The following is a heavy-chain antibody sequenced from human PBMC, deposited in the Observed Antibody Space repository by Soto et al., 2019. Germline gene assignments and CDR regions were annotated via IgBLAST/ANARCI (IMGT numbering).Heavy chain of an antibody. Sequence: GGSLRLSCAASGFTFSSYSMNWVRQAPGKGLEWVSSISSSSSYIYYADSVKGRFTISRDNAKNSVYLLMNSLRAEDTAVYYCARGKDGRRAGTYYFDMDVWGKGTTVTVSS. CDR2: ISSSSSYI. V-gene: IGHV3-21*01. CDR1: GFTFSSYS. D-gene: IGHD1-1*01. CDR3: ARGKDGRRAGTYYFDMDV. J-gene: IGHJ6*03.